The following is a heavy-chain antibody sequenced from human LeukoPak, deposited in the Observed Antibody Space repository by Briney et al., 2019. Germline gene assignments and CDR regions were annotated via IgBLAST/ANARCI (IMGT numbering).Heavy chain of an antibody. J-gene: IGHJ4*02. CDR2: MNPNSGNT. CDR1: GYTLTSYD. CDR3: ARGSGLNDFDY. Sequence: ASVKVSCKASGYTLTSYDINWVRQATGQGLEWMGWMNPNSGNTGYAQKFQGRGTITRNTSISTAYMELSSLKSEDTAVYYCARGSGLNDFDYWGQGTLVTVSS. D-gene: IGHD1-1*01. V-gene: IGHV1-8*03.